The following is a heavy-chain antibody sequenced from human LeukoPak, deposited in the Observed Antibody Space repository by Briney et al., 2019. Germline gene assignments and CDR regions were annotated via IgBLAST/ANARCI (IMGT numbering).Heavy chain of an antibody. D-gene: IGHD3-22*01. CDR2: MNPNSGNT. Sequence: GASVKVSCKASGYTFTAYAMIWVRQATGQGLEWMGWMNPNSGNTGYAQKFQGGVTMTRNTSISTAYMELSSLRSEDTAVYYCARAIPLNYYDSSGYLRAVAHDAFDIWGQGTMVTVSS. J-gene: IGHJ3*02. CDR3: ARAIPLNYYDSSGYLRAVAHDAFDI. CDR1: GYTFTAYA. V-gene: IGHV1-8*02.